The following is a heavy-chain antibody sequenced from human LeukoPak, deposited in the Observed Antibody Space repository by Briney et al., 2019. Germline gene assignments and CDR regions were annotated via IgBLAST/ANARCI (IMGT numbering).Heavy chain of an antibody. CDR3: AREGDYYDSSGYYEYNWFDP. D-gene: IGHD3-22*01. V-gene: IGHV1-69*13. Sequence: ASVKVSCKASGATFSSYAISWVRQAPGQGLEWMGGIIPIFGTANYAQKFQGRVTITADESTSTAYMELSSQRSEDTAVYYCAREGDYYDSSGYYEYNWFDPWGQGTLVTVSS. CDR1: GATFSSYA. CDR2: IIPIFGTA. J-gene: IGHJ5*02.